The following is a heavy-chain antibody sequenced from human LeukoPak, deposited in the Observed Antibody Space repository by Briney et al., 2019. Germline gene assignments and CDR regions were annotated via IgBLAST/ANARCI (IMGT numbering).Heavy chain of an antibody. D-gene: IGHD5-18*01. J-gene: IGHJ4*02. V-gene: IGHV4-59*01. CDR2: IYYSGST. Sequence: SETLSLTCTVSGGSISSYYWSWIRQPPGKGLEWIGYIYYSGSTNYNPSLKSRVTISVDTSKNQFSLKLSSVTAADTAVYCCARDARGYSYGYLDYWGQGTLVTVSS. CDR3: ARDARGYSYGYLDY. CDR1: GGSISSYY.